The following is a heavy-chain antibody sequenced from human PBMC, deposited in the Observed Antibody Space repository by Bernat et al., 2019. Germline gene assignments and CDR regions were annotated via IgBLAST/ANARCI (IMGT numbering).Heavy chain of an antibody. CDR1: GGSFSGYY. V-gene: IGHV4-34*01. CDR3: AKWTDRSGCWWSSDY. CDR2: INHNGST. Sequence: QVQLQQWGAGLLKPSETLSLTCAVYGGSFSGYYWSWIRQPPGKGLEWIGEINHNGSTNYNPSLKSRVTISVDTSKNQFSLKLSSVTAADTAVYYCAKWTDRSGCWWSSDYWGQGSLVTVSS. D-gene: IGHD3-3*01. J-gene: IGHJ4*02.